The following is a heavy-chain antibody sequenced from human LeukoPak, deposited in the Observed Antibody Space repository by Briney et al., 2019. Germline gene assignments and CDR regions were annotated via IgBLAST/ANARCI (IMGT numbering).Heavy chain of an antibody. J-gene: IGHJ4*02. D-gene: IGHD3-16*01. CDR1: GFTFDDYA. V-gene: IGHV3-9*01. Sequence: GGSLRLSRAASGFTFDDYAMHWVRQAPGKGLEWVSGISWNNGSIGYADSVKGRFTISRDNAKNSLYLQMNSLRAEDTALYYCAKASRIGGFYYFDYWGQGTLVTVSS. CDR2: ISWNNGSI. CDR3: AKASRIGGFYYFDY.